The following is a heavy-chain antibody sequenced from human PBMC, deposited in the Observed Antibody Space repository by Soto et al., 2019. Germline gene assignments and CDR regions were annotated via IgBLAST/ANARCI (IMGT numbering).Heavy chain of an antibody. CDR1: GGSFSGYY. CDR2: INHSGST. V-gene: IGHV4-34*02. CDR3: ARRGDYFDSSGHTFDI. D-gene: IGHD3-22*01. Sequence: QVQLQQWGAGLLKPSETLSLTCAVYGGSFSGYYWNWIRQPPGKGLEWIGEINHSGSTNYSPSLKSRVTISADTSKNHFSLQLSSVTAADSSVYYCARRGDYFDSSGHTFDIWGQGTMVTVSS. J-gene: IGHJ3*02.